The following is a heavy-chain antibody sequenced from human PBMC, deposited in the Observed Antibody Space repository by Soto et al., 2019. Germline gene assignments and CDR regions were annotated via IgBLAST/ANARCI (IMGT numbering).Heavy chain of an antibody. V-gene: IGHV3-64D*06. J-gene: IGHJ5*02. CDR3: VPPKSTVVIPPT. CDR1: GFTFNSFS. Sequence: PGGSLRLSCSASGFTFNSFSIHWVRQAPGKGLEYVSGISSNGVSTYYADSVKDRFTTSRENSKNTLYLQMSSLRVEDTAVYYCVPPKSTVVIPPTWGRGTLVTVSS. D-gene: IGHD4-17*01. CDR2: ISSNGVST.